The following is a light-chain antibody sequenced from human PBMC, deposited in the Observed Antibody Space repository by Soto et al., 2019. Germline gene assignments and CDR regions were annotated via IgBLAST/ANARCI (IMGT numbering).Light chain of an antibody. Sequence: DVVLAQSPLSSPVTLGQPASISCRSSQSLVHSDGDTDLSWLQQRPGQPPRLLIYKVSNRFSGVPDSFGGSGAGTDFTLKISRVEAEDVGVYYCTQSTHFPRTFGQGTKVEI. CDR1: QSLVHSDGDTD. CDR3: TQSTHFPRT. V-gene: IGKV2-24*01. J-gene: IGKJ1*01. CDR2: KVS.